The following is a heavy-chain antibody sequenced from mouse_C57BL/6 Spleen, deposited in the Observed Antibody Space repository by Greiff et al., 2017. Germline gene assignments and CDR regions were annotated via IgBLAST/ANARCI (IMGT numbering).Heavy chain of an antibody. V-gene: IGHV1-82*01. Sequence: VQLQQSGPELVKPGASVKISCTASGYAFSSSWMNWVKQRPGKGLEWIGRIYPGDGDTNYNGKFKGKATLTADKSSSTAYMQLSSLTSEDSAVYFCARWSGSSSWYFEVWGTGTTVTVSS. J-gene: IGHJ1*03. CDR3: ARWSGSSSWYFEV. D-gene: IGHD1-1*01. CDR2: IYPGDGDT. CDR1: GYAFSSSW.